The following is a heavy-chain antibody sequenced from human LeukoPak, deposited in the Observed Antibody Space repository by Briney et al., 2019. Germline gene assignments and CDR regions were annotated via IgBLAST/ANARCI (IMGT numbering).Heavy chain of an antibody. CDR2: ISGSGGST. CDR1: GFTFSSYA. CDR3: AKDRAYGSGIPGY. D-gene: IGHD3-10*01. V-gene: IGHV3-23*01. Sequence: GGSPRLSCAASGFTFSSYAMSWVRQAPGKGLEWVSAISGSGGSTYYADSVKGRFTISRDNSKNTLYLQMNSLRAEDTAVYYCAKDRAYGSGIPGYWGQGTLVTVSS. J-gene: IGHJ4*02.